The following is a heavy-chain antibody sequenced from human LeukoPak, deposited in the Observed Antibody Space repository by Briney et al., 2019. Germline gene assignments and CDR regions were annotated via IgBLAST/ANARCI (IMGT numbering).Heavy chain of an antibody. V-gene: IGHV3-21*01. CDR2: ISSLSNYI. CDR3: ARVGSRTIFGDYYYMDV. D-gene: IGHD3-3*01. J-gene: IGHJ6*03. Sequence: PGGSLRLSCAASGFTFSSYSMNWVRQAPGKGLEWVSSISSLSNYIYYEDSVKGRFTISRDYAKNSLYLQMNSLRAEDTAVYYCARVGSRTIFGDYYYMDVWGKGTTVTVSS. CDR1: GFTFSSYS.